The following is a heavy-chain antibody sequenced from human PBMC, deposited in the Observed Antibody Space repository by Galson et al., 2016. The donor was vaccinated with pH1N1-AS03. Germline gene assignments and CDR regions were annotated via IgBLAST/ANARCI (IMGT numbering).Heavy chain of an antibody. Sequence: SVKVSCKASGGTFSTYGISWVRQATGQGLEWMGGIITIFGTTNYAQKFQGRVTITAGESTSTAYLDLSSLRSEDTAVYYCAREGVLSDRAFNYYGMDVWGQGTTVSVSS. CDR3: AREGVLSDRAFNYYGMDV. CDR2: IITIFGTT. V-gene: IGHV1-69*13. D-gene: IGHD3-16*01. CDR1: GGTFSTYG. J-gene: IGHJ6*02.